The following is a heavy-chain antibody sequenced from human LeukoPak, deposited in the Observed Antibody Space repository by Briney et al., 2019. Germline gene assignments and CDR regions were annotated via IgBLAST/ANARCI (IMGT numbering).Heavy chain of an antibody. CDR2: ISSSGSTI. Sequence: GGFLRLSCAASGFTFSSYEMNWVRQAPGKGLEWVSYISSSGSTIYYADSVKGRFTISRDNAKNSLCLQMNSLRAEDTAVYYCARDFYYGGAFDYWGQGTLVTVSS. J-gene: IGHJ4*02. CDR1: GFTFSSYE. CDR3: ARDFYYGGAFDY. D-gene: IGHD4-23*01. V-gene: IGHV3-48*03.